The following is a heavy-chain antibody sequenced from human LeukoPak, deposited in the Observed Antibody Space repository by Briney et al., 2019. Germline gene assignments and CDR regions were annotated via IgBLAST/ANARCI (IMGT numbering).Heavy chain of an antibody. J-gene: IGHJ4*02. D-gene: IGHD1-7*01. CDR3: ARATGTTRGAFDY. V-gene: IGHV1-2*02. CDR2: INPNSGGT. Sequence: GASVKVSCKASGYTFTGYYMHWVRQAPGQGLEWMGWINPNSGGTNYAQKFQGRVTMTRDTSISTAYMELSRLRSDDTAVYYCARATGTTRGAFDYWGQGTLVTVSS. CDR1: GYTFTGYY.